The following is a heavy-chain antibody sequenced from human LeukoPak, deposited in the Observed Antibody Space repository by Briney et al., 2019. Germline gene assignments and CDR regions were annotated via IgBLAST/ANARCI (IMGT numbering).Heavy chain of an antibody. CDR1: GFSFNNYA. D-gene: IGHD1-20*01. Sequence: PGRSLRLSCAASGFSFNNYAMCWVRQAPGKGLEWVSSISRSGDKTYYADSVRGQFTISRDNSKNSLYLQLNSLRAEDTAVYYCAKAALSGTEGGDYHYHVDVWGKGTTVTVSS. V-gene: IGHV3-23*01. CDR2: ISRSGDKT. J-gene: IGHJ6*03. CDR3: AKAALSGTEGGDYHYHVDV.